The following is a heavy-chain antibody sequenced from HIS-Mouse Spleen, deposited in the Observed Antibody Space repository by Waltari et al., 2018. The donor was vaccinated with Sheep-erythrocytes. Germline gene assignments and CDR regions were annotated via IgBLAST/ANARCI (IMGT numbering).Heavy chain of an antibody. CDR3: ARDSNWNYAFDI. CDR1: GFTVSSNY. J-gene: IGHJ3*02. CDR2: IYSGGST. D-gene: IGHD1-7*01. V-gene: IGHV3-66*01. Sequence: EVQLVESGGGLVQPGGSLRLSCAASGFTVSSNYMSWVRQAPGKGVGWVSVIYSGGSTYYADSVKGRLTISRDNSKNTLYLQMNSLRAEDTAVYYCARDSNWNYAFDIWGQGTMVTVSS.